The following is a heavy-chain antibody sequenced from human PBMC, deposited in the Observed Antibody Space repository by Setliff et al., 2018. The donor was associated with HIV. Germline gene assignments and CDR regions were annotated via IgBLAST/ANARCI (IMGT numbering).Heavy chain of an antibody. D-gene: IGHD3-16*02. V-gene: IGHV1-8*02. J-gene: IGHJ4*02. CDR2: MNPNSGNT. Sequence: ASVKVSCKASGYTFTSFDINWVRQATGQGLAWMGWMNPNSGNTGYAQKFQGRVTMTRNTSISTAYMELSSLRSEYTAVYYCPRAYYDSVWGSHRYRFYYFEYLCQGSRFTVAS. CDR1: GYTFTSFD. CDR3: PRAYYDSVWGSHRYRFYYFEY.